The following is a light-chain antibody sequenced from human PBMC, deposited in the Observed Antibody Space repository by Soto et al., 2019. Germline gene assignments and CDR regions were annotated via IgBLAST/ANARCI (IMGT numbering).Light chain of an antibody. V-gene: IGKV1-5*01. Sequence: DIQMTQSPSTLSGSVGDRVTITCRASQTISSWLAWYQQKPGKAPKLLIYDASSLESGVPSRFSGSGSGTEFTLTISSLQPEDFATYYCQQYNSYSTFGQGTRLEI. CDR1: QTISSW. CDR3: QQYNSYST. CDR2: DAS. J-gene: IGKJ5*01.